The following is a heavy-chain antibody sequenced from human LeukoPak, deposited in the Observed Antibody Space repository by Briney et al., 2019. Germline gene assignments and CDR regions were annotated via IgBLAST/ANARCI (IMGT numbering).Heavy chain of an antibody. CDR3: AKDTSTYTEYVQH. D-gene: IGHD4-11*01. V-gene: IGHV3-20*04. CDR2: INWNGGSA. CDR1: GFTFDDYG. Sequence: PGGSLRLSCAASGFTFDDYGMSWVRQAPGKGLEWVSGINWNGGSAGYADSVKGRFTISRDNAKNSLYLQMNSPRAEDTALYYCAKDTSTYTEYVQHWGQGTLVTVSS. J-gene: IGHJ1*01.